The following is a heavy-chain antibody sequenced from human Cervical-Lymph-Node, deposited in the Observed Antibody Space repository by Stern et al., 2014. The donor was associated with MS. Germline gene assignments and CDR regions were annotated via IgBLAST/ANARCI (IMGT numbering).Heavy chain of an antibody. V-gene: IGHV2-5*02. J-gene: IGHJ4*02. CDR3: AYSRVKYCRGGTCYSSLFDY. Sequence: QITLKESGPTLVKPTQTVTLTCTLSGFSVATAGVGVGWIRQPPGKALEWLALLYWDDDKLYSPSLKNRLTIIKDTSKNQVVLTMTNVDPVDTATYYCAYSRVKYCRGGTCYSSLFDYWGQGTLVTVSS. CDR2: LYWDDDK. D-gene: IGHD2-15*01. CDR1: GFSVATAGVG.